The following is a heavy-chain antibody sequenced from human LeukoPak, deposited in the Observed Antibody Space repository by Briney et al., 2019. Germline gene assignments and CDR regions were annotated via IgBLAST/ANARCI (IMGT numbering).Heavy chain of an antibody. CDR3: ARTGTPVGKYYYYYYMDV. D-gene: IGHD1-14*01. J-gene: IGHJ6*03. V-gene: IGHV1-8*01. CDR2: MNPNSGNT. Sequence: ASVKVSCKDSGYTFTSYDINWVRQATGQGLEWMGWMNPNSGNTGYAQKFQGRVTMTRNTSISTAYMELSSLKASDTAMYYCARTGTPVGKYYYYYYMDVWGKGTTVTISS. CDR1: GYTFTSYD.